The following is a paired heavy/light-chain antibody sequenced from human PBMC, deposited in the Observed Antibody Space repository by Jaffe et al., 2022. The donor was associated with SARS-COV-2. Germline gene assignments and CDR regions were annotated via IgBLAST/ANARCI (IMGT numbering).Light chain of an antibody. V-gene: IGKV1-27*01. CDR1: QGISNY. CDR2: AAS. Sequence: DIQMTQSPSSLSASVGDRVTITCRASQGISNYLAWYQQRPGKVPKLLIYAASTLQSGVPSRFSGSGSGTDFTLTISSLQPEDVATYYCQKYNSALGRTFGPGTKVDLK. CDR3: QKYNSALGRT. J-gene: IGKJ3*01.
Heavy chain of an antibody. CDR1: GFTFSSYG. CDR3: AKNFIYGDYLDY. J-gene: IGHJ4*02. V-gene: IGHV3-48*02. CDR2: ITSDSDTT. D-gene: IGHD3-16*01. Sequence: EVQLVESGGGLVQPGGSLRLACAASGFTFSSYGMNWVRQAPGRGLEWISFITSDSDTTDYADSVKGRFTISRDNAKNSLFLQMNSLGDGDTAVYYCAKNFIYGDYLDYWGQGTLVTVSS.